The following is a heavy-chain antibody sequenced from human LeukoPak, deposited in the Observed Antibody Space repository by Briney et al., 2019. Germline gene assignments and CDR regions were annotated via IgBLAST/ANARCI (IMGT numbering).Heavy chain of an antibody. CDR3: AREVAAAGYYFDY. D-gene: IGHD6-13*01. J-gene: IGHJ4*02. Sequence: SETLSLTCTVSGGSISSSSYYWGWIRQPPGKGLEWIGEINHSGSTNYNPSLKSRVTISVDTSKNQFSLKLSSVTAADTAVYYCAREVAAAGYYFDYWGQGTLVTVSS. CDR2: INHSGST. CDR1: GGSISSSSYY. V-gene: IGHV4-39*07.